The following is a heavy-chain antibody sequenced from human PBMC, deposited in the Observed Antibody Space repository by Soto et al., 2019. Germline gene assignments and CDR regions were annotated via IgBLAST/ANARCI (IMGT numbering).Heavy chain of an antibody. D-gene: IGHD2-15*01. Sequence: ASVKVSCKASGYTFTSYYMHWVRQAPGLGLEWMGIINPSGGSTSYAQKFQGRVTMTRDTSTSTAYMELSSLRSEDTAVYYCARAGSPYRSGGSCYDYWGQGTLVTVSS. CDR2: INPSGGST. CDR3: ARAGSPYRSGGSCYDY. J-gene: IGHJ4*02. CDR1: GYTFTSYY. V-gene: IGHV1-46*01.